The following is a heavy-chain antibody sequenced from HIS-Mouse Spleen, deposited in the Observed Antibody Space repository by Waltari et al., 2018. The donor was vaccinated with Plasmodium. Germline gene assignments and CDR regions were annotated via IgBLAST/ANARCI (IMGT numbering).Heavy chain of an antibody. Sequence: EVQLVESGGGLVQPWVSLRLSCAASGFTFSISCIFFVRLWSGVRRVGWARGKGRGWVANIKQDGSRKYDVDSVKVRFTISRDNAQNSLYLQMNSLRAEDTAVYYCASSWYWYFDLWGRGTLVTVSS. D-gene: IGHD6-13*01. V-gene: IGHV3-7*01. CDR1: GFTFSISC. CDR2: IKQDGSRK. CDR3: ASSWYWYFDL. J-gene: IGHJ2*01.